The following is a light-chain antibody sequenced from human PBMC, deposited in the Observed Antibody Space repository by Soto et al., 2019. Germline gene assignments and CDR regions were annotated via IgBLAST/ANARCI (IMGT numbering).Light chain of an antibody. CDR2: EVS. CDR3: STYTTYSTLV. V-gene: IGLV2-14*01. Sequence: QSVLTQPASVSGSPGQSITISCTGTSSDLNYKYVTWYQQHPGKAPKLMIYEVSNRPSGVSNRFSGSKSGNTASLTISGLQAEDEADYYCSTYTTYSTLVFGTGTQLTVL. CDR1: SSDLNYKY. J-gene: IGLJ1*01.